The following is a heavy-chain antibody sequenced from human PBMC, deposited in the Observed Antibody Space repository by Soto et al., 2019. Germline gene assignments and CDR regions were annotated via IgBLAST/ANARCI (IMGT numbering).Heavy chain of an antibody. CDR3: ARIGDGLGTCY. D-gene: IGHD3-10*01. CDR2: ISGNGAGT. J-gene: IGHJ4*02. V-gene: IGHV3-23*01. CDR1: GFTFSSYA. Sequence: EVPLLESGGGLVQPGGSLRLSCAASGFTFSSYAFTWVRQTPGKGLEWVSSISGNGAGTYHADSVKGRFTISRDNFKNTLFLQMNSLRAEDTAVYYCARIGDGLGTCYWGQGTLVTVSS.